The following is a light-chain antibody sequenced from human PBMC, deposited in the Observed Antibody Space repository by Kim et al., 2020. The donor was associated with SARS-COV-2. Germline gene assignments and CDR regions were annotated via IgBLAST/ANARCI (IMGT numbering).Light chain of an antibody. CDR1: QDISRY. CDR3: QQTSSAPWT. CDR2: TAS. V-gene: IGKV1-39*01. Sequence: ALVGDRVTITCRASQDISRYLNWYQQKPGKAPKLLIYTASSLQSGVPSRFTGSGSETDFTLTITSLQPEDFATYYCQQTSSAPWTFGQGTKVDIK. J-gene: IGKJ1*01.